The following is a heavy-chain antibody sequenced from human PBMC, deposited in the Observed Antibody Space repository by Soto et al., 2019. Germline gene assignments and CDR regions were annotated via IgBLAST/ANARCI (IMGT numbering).Heavy chain of an antibody. CDR3: ARPAVTRNSEGSLPNLHFDY. V-gene: IGHV1-46*01. D-gene: IGHD4-4*01. CDR2: INPSGGST. CDR1: GYTFTSYY. J-gene: IGHJ4*02. Sequence: ASVKVSCKASGYTFTSYYMHCVRQAPGQVLEWMGIINPSGGSTSYAQKFQGRVTMTRDTSTSTVYMELSSLRSEDTAVYYCARPAVTRNSEGSLPNLHFDYWGQGTLVTVSS.